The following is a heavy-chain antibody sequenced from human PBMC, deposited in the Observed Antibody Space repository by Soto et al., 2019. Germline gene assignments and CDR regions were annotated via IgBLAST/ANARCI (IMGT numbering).Heavy chain of an antibody. CDR2: IRESGGST. Sequence: PGGSLRLSCAASGFTFSKYDMSWVRQAPGKGLEWVSGIRESGGSTYYADSVKGRFTISRDNSKNTLYLQMNSLRVEDTAVYYRAKVSWCSGVSCSHRDDCWGPGTLVTVSS. V-gene: IGHV3-23*01. CDR1: GFTFSKYD. D-gene: IGHD2-15*01. J-gene: IGHJ4*02. CDR3: AKVSWCSGVSCSHRDDC.